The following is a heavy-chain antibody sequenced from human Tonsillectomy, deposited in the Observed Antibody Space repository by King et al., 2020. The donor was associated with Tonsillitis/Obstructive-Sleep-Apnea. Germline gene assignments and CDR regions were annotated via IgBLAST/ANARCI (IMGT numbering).Heavy chain of an antibody. D-gene: IGHD3-9*01. CDR2: IKQDGSEK. CDR3: ARRSYYDILTGYWYY. J-gene: IGHJ4*02. Sequence: QLVQSGGGLVQPGGSLRLSCAASGFTFSSYWMSWVRQAPGKGLEWVANIKQDGSEKYDVDSVKGRFTISRDNAKNSLYLQMNSLRAEDTAVYYCARRSYYDILTGYWYYWGQGTLVTVSS. V-gene: IGHV3-7*01. CDR1: GFTFSSYW.